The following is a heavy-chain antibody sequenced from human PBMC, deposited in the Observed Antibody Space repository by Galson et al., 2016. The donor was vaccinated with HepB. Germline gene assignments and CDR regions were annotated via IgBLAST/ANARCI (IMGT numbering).Heavy chain of an antibody. Sequence: SGHTFSSYSMHWVRQAPGQGLEWMGIINPNGSSASYAQQFQGRVTMTRDTSTSTLYMELSSLRSEDTAVYYCARGIAKMYWFDPWGQGTLVTVSS. V-gene: IGHV1-46*01. CDR1: GHTFSSYS. J-gene: IGHJ5*02. D-gene: IGHD1-26*01. CDR3: ARGIAKMYWFDP. CDR2: INPNGSSA.